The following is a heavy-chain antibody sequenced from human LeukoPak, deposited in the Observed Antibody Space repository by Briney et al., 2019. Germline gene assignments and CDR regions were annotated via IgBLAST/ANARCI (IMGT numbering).Heavy chain of an antibody. CDR3: ARENYYDSSGGCFDP. D-gene: IGHD3-22*01. V-gene: IGHV1-69*13. Sequence: ASVKVSCKASGGTFISYAISWVRQAPGQGLEWMGGIIPIFGTANYAQKFQGRVTITADESTSTAYMELSSLRSEDTAVYYCARENYYDSSGGCFDPWGQGTLVTVSS. J-gene: IGHJ5*02. CDR2: IIPIFGTA. CDR1: GGTFISYA.